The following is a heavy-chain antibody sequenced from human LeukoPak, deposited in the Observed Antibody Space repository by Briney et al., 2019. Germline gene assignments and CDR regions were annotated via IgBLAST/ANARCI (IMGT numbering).Heavy chain of an antibody. CDR2: INPNSGGT. J-gene: IGHJ3*02. V-gene: IGHV1-2*02. CDR3: ARDREDFWSGYYTGAFDI. Sequence: ASVKLSCTASGYTFTGYYMHWVRHAPGQGLEWMGWINPNSGGTNYAQKFQGRVTMTRDTSISTAYMELSRLRSDDTAVYYCARDREDFWSGYYTGAFDIWGQGTMVTVSS. CDR1: GYTFTGYY. D-gene: IGHD3-3*01.